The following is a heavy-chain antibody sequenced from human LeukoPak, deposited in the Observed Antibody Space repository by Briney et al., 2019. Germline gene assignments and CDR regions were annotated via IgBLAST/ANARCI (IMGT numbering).Heavy chain of an antibody. Sequence: SVKVSCKVSGYTLTELSMHWVRQAPGKGLEWMGGIIPIFGTANYAQKFQGRITITADESTSTAYMELSSLRSKDTAVYYCASEAADFDYWGQGTLVTVSS. V-gene: IGHV1-69*13. D-gene: IGHD2-15*01. CDR2: IIPIFGTA. CDR3: ASEAADFDY. J-gene: IGHJ4*02. CDR1: GYTLTELS.